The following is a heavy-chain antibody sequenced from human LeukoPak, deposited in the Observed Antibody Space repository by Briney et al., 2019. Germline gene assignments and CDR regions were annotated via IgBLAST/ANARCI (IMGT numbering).Heavy chain of an antibody. CDR2: IYYSGST. J-gene: IGHJ4*02. CDR3: ARLVYSSSSDNRFFDY. Sequence: SETLSLTCTVSGGSISSSGDYWGWIRQPPGKGLEWIGSIYYSGSTYYNPSFKSRVTISVDTSKNQFSLKLYSVTAADTALYYCARLVYSSSSDNRFFDYWGQGTLVTVSS. V-gene: IGHV4-39*01. D-gene: IGHD6-6*01. CDR1: GGSISSSGDY.